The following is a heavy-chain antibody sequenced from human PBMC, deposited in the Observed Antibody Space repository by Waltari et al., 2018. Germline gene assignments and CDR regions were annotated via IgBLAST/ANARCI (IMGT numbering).Heavy chain of an antibody. CDR3: ARGNGYDNSGYSAYGPYPDY. J-gene: IGHJ4*02. CDR1: GYTLNSFD. D-gene: IGHD3-22*01. V-gene: IGHV1-8*01. CDR2: MNPNSGYT. Sequence: QVQLVQSGAEAKKPGASVKVSCKASGYTLNSFDINWVRQAPGPGLEWMGWMNPNSGYTGYAQKFQGRVTITRNTSISTAYMELSTLRSEDTAVYYCARGNGYDNSGYSAYGPYPDYWGQGTLVTVSS.